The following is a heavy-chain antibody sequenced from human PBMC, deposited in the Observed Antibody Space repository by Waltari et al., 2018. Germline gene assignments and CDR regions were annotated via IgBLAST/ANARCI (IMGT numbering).Heavy chain of an antibody. J-gene: IGHJ3*02. Sequence: QVQLQESGPGLVKPSETLSLTCTVSGGSISSDYWSWIRQPPGKGLEWIGYIYYSGSTNYNPSLKSRVTISVDTSKNQFSLKLSSVTAADTAVYYCARDRGTGIAAASTSAFDIWGQGTMVTVSS. V-gene: IGHV4-59*01. CDR2: IYYSGST. CDR1: GGSISSDY. D-gene: IGHD6-13*01. CDR3: ARDRGTGIAAASTSAFDI.